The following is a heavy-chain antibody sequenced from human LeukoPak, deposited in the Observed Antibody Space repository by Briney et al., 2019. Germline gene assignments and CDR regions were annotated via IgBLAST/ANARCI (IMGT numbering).Heavy chain of an antibody. V-gene: IGHV3-7*01. CDR1: GFTFSSYW. Sequence: GGSLRLSCAASGFTFSSYWMSWVRQAPGKGLEWVANIKQDGSEKYYVDSVKGRFTISRDNAKNSLYLQMNSLRAEDTAVYYCARLTCSSTSCHCDYWGQGTLVPVSS. D-gene: IGHD2-2*01. CDR3: ARLTCSSTSCHCDY. J-gene: IGHJ4*02. CDR2: IKQDGSEK.